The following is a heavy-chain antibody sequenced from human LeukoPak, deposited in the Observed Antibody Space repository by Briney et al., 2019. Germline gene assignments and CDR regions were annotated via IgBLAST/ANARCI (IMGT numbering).Heavy chain of an antibody. CDR2: IYYSGST. CDR3: ARHLYGSGLHRIDY. CDR1: GGSISSANYY. J-gene: IGHJ4*02. V-gene: IGHV4-39*01. D-gene: IGHD6-19*01. Sequence: KASETLSLTCSVSGGSISSANYYWGWIRQPPGKGLEWIGSIYYSGSTYYNPSLKSRVTISVDTSKNQFSLKLSSVTAADTAVYHCARHLYGSGLHRIDYWGQGTLVTVSP.